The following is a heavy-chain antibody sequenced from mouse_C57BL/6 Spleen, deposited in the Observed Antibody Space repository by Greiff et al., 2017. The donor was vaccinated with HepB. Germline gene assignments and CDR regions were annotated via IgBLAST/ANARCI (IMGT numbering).Heavy chain of an antibody. J-gene: IGHJ3*01. Sequence: VQLQQSGAELVRPGSSVKLSCKASGYTFTSYWMDWVKQRPGQGLEWIGNIYPSDSETHYNQKFKDKATLTVDKSSSTAYMQLSSLTSEDSAVYYCARSEGYARFAYWGQGTLVTVSA. D-gene: IGHD2-2*01. V-gene: IGHV1-61*01. CDR1: GYTFTSYW. CDR2: IYPSDSET. CDR3: ARSEGYARFAY.